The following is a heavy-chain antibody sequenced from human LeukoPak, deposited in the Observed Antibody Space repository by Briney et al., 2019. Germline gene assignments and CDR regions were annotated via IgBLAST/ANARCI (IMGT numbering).Heavy chain of an antibody. Sequence: SETLSLTCTVSGGSISSYYWSWIRQPPGKGLEWIGYIYYSGTTNYNPSLKSRVTISVATSKNQFSLNLSSVTAADTAVYYCARGGGGEYSSGWYDYWGQGTLATVSS. CDR3: ARGGGGEYSSGWYDY. CDR1: GGSISSYY. CDR2: IYYSGTT. V-gene: IGHV4-59*01. D-gene: IGHD6-19*01. J-gene: IGHJ4*02.